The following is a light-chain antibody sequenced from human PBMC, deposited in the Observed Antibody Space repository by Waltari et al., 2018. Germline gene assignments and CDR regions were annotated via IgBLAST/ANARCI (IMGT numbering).Light chain of an antibody. Sequence: DIVMTQSPDSLALSLGERATINCNPSQSVLRNSTKRNALAWLQQRPGQPPKLLIYWASTRDSGVPDRFTGSGSGTDFTLTINSLQAEDVAVYYCQQFYSTPTFGQGTKVEI. CDR2: WAS. CDR1: QSVLRNSTKRNA. J-gene: IGKJ1*01. CDR3: QQFYSTPT. V-gene: IGKV4-1*01.